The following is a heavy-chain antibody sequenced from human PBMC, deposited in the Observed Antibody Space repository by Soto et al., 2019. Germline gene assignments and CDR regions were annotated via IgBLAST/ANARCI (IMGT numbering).Heavy chain of an antibody. CDR1: GFTFSSYG. V-gene: IGHV3-33*01. CDR2: IWYDGSNK. D-gene: IGHD3-3*01. CDR3: ARQYYDFWSGHSYYYYMDV. J-gene: IGHJ6*03. Sequence: QVQLVESGGGVVQPGRSLRLSCAASGFTFSSYGMHWVRQAPGKGLEWVAVIWYDGSNKYYAASVKGRFTISRDNSKNTLYLQMNSLRAEDTAVYYCARQYYDFWSGHSYYYYMDVWGKGTTVTVSS.